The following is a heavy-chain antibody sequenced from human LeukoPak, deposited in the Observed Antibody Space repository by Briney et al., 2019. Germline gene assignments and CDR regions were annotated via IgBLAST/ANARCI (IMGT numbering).Heavy chain of an antibody. D-gene: IGHD6-6*01. CDR1: GFTFDDYA. CDR2: ISGDGGST. Sequence: GGSLRLSCAASGFTFDDYAMHWVRQAPGKGLEWVSLISGDGGSTYYADSVKGRFTISRDNSKNSLYLQMNSLRTEDTALYYCAKDGHLVGMYYYYYMDVWGKGTTVTVSS. J-gene: IGHJ6*03. CDR3: AKDGHLVGMYYYYYMDV. V-gene: IGHV3-43*02.